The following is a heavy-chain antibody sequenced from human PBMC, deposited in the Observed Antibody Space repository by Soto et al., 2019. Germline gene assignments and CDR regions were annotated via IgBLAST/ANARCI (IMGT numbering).Heavy chain of an antibody. V-gene: IGHV4-61*01. D-gene: IGHD3-3*01. CDR1: DGSFKIGSYS. Sequence: PAETLSLTCTVSDGSFKIGSYSWSWIRQPPGKGLEWIGYVYHTGRTSYNPSLKSRVSISMDTSKNQFSLNLDSVTAADTAVYFCARDFAYFDSWGQGTMVTVSS. J-gene: IGHJ4*02. CDR2: VYHTGRT. CDR3: ARDFAYFDS.